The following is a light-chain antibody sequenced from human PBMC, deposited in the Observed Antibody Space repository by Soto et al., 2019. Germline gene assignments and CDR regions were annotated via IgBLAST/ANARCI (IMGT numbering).Light chain of an antibody. CDR1: QSVNIY. J-gene: IGKJ4*01. CDR3: QECDDWLRLT. CDR2: GAS. V-gene: IGKV3D-15*01. Sequence: SQSVNIYLAWYQQKPGQAPRLLIFGASYRATGIPARFSGSGSGTAFNLTIRRLQSDDFAVYFSQECDDWLRLTEGGGTKVEI.